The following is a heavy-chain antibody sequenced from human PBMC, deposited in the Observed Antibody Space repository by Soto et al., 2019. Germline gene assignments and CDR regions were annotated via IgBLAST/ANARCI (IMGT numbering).Heavy chain of an antibody. CDR1: GYSISSGYY. Sequence: KPSETLSLTCAVSGYSISSGYYWGWIRQPPGKGLEWIGSIYHSGSTYYNPSLKSPVTISVDTSKNQFSLKLSSVTAADTAVYYCASDGGPDDFRSGYPNWFDPWGQGTLVTVSS. CDR3: ASDGGPDDFRSGYPNWFDP. V-gene: IGHV4-38-2*01. CDR2: IYHSGST. D-gene: IGHD3-3*01. J-gene: IGHJ5*02.